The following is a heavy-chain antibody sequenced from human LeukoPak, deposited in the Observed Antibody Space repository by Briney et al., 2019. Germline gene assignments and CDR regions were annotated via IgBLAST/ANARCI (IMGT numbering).Heavy chain of an antibody. CDR1: GYSISSGYY. Sequence: PSETLSLICSVSGYSISSGYYWGWIRQPPGKGLEWIGGIYHSGSTYYNPSLKSRVTIPVDTSKNQFSLKLSSVTAADTAVYYCARDRSSCSGGSCTEVLDYWGQGTLVTVSS. D-gene: IGHD2-15*01. V-gene: IGHV4-38-2*02. CDR2: IYHSGST. J-gene: IGHJ4*02. CDR3: ARDRSSCSGGSCTEVLDY.